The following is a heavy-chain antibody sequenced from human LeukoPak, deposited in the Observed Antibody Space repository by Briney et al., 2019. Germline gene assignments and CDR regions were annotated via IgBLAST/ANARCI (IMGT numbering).Heavy chain of an antibody. CDR1: GYTFNLFA. CDR3: ATGEAFTGSFDF. CDR2: INPHTGST. D-gene: IGHD3-10*01. J-gene: IGHJ4*02. Sequence: GASVKVSCKTSGYTFNLFAITWVRQAPGQGLEWVGWINPHTGSTNSAQRVKGRVTLTTDTSTRTAYIELRSLRSDDTVIYYCATGEAFTGSFDFWGQGAVVTVSS. V-gene: IGHV1-18*01.